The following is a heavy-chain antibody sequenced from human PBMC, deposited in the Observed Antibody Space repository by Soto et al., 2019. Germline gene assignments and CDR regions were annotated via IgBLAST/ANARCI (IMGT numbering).Heavy chain of an antibody. D-gene: IGHD3-10*01. V-gene: IGHV4-39*01. CDR3: AVWGWFGEFLKPNYYYYMDV. J-gene: IGHJ6*03. CDR2: IYYSGST. CDR1: GGSISSSSYY. Sequence: SETLSLTCTVSGGSISSSSYYWGWIRQPPGKGLEWIGSIYYSGSTYYNPSLKSRVTISVDTSKNQFSLKLSSVTAADTAVYYCAVWGWFGEFLKPNYYYYMDVWGKGTTVTVSS.